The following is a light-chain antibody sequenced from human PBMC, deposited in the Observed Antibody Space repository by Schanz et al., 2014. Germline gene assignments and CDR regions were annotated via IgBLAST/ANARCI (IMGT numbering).Light chain of an antibody. V-gene: IGKV2-28*01. J-gene: IGKJ4*01. CDR2: LGS. Sequence: DIVMTQSPLSLPVTPGEPASISCRSSQSLLHTNGYNYLDWYLQKPGQSPQLLIYLGSNRASGGPDRFSGSGSGTDFTLKISRVEAEDVGVYYCMQALQTPLTFGGGTKVEIK. CDR1: QSLLHTNGYNY. CDR3: MQALQTPLT.